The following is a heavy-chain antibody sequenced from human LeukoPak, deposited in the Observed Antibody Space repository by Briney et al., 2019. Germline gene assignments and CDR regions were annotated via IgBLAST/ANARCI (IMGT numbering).Heavy chain of an antibody. CDR3: ARSRGYSYGEPDYYFDY. D-gene: IGHD5-18*01. CDR1: EFTVSSNY. J-gene: IGHJ4*02. Sequence: GGSLRLSCAASEFTVSSNYMSWVRQAPGKGLEWVSVIYSGGSTYYADSVKGRFTISRDNSKNTLYLQMNSLRAEDTAVYYCARSRGYSYGEPDYYFDYWGQGTLVTVSS. CDR2: IYSGGST. V-gene: IGHV3-53*01.